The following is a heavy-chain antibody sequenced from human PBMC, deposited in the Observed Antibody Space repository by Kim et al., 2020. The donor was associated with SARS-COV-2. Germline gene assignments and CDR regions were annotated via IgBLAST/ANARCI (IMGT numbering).Heavy chain of an antibody. V-gene: IGHV3-30*18. D-gene: IGHD3-10*01. CDR1: GFDFSDYG. CDR2: ISSEGRDE. CDR3: AKDRHAAGTWYFQD. Sequence: GGSLRLSCAGSGFDFSDYGIHWVRQAPGKGLEWVAVISSEGRDESYAKSVEGRFSVSRDNSQNTVFLQMNSLRSEDSAVYFCAKDRHAAGTWYFQDWGQGTPVTVSS. J-gene: IGHJ1*01.